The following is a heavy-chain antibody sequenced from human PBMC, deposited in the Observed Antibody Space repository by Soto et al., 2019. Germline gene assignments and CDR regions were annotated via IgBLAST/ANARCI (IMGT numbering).Heavy chain of an antibody. V-gene: IGHV3-7*03. CDR1: GFTFSSYW. CDR2: IKQDGSEK. J-gene: IGHJ4*02. D-gene: IGHD1-1*01. CDR3: ANPIPKTGTTFGF. Sequence: PGGSLRLSCAASGFTFSSYWMSWFRQAPGKGLEWVANIKQDGSEKYYVDSVKDRFTISRDNAKDTLYLQINSLRAEDTAVYYCANPIPKTGTTFGFWGQGTLVTVSS.